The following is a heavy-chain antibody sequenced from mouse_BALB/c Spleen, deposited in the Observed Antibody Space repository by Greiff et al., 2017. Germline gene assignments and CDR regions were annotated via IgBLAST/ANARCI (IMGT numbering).Heavy chain of an antibody. CDR3: ARSGVRRGYAMDY. V-gene: IGHV3-2*02. Sequence: VQLQQSGPGLVKPSQSLSLTCTVTGYSITSDYAWNWIRQFPGNKLEWMGYISYSGSTSYNPSLKSRISITRDTSKNQFFLQLNSVTTEDTATYYCARSGVRRGYAMDYWGQGTSVTVSS. J-gene: IGHJ4*01. CDR1: GYSITSDYA. CDR2: ISYSGST. D-gene: IGHD2-14*01.